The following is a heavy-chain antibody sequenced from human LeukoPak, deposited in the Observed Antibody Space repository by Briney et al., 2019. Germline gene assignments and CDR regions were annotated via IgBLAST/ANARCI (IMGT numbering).Heavy chain of an antibody. J-gene: IGHJ4*02. CDR3: AKVTRVWSGHQRLAGY. Sequence: PGGSLRLSCAASGFTFSSYAMSWVRRAPGKGLEWVSAISGSGGSTYYADSVKGRFTISRDNSKNTLYLQMNSLRAEDTAVYYCAKVTRVWSGHQRLAGYWGQGTLVTVSS. CDR1: GFTFSSYA. CDR2: ISGSGGST. D-gene: IGHD3-3*01. V-gene: IGHV3-23*01.